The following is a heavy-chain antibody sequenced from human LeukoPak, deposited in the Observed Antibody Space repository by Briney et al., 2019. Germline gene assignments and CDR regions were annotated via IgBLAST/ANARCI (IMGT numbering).Heavy chain of an antibody. V-gene: IGHV4-4*09. Sequence: SQTLSLTCTVSGDSISGSYWSWIRQPPAQGLGYIGYIYSSGTTNYNPSLKSRFTISVDTSRNQLFLKLTSVTAADTAVYFCAKKGGSGNLVYFDYWGQGALVTVS. CDR2: IYSSGTT. CDR3: AKKGGSGNLVYFDY. J-gene: IGHJ4*02. CDR1: GDSISGSY. D-gene: IGHD3-10*01.